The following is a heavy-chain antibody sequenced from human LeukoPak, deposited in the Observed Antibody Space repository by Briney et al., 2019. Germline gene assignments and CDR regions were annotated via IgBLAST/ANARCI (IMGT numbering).Heavy chain of an antibody. Sequence: SETLSLTCAVYGGSFSGYYWSWIRQPPGKGLEWIGEINHSGSTNYNPSLKSRVTISVDTSKNQFSLKLSSVTAADTAVYYRARLGYCSSTSCYAWGQGTLVTVSS. J-gene: IGHJ4*02. V-gene: IGHV4-34*01. CDR3: ARLGYCSSTSCYA. CDR1: GGSFSGYY. D-gene: IGHD2-2*01. CDR2: INHSGST.